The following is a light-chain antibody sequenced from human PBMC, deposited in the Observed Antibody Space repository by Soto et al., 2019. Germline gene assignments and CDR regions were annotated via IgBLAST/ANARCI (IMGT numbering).Light chain of an antibody. CDR2: AAS. CDR3: QQYKTWPPT. J-gene: IGKJ1*01. CDR1: QSIGTT. Sequence: EIVMTQSPATLSMSSGERATLSCRASQSIGTTLAWYLQKPGQAPRLLIYAASTWATGIPARFSGSGSGTEFTLTISSLQSEDSAVYYCQQYKTWPPTFGQGTKVDSK. V-gene: IGKV3-15*01.